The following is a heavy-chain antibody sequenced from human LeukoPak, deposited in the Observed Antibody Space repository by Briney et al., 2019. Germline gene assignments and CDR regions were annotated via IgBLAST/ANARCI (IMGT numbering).Heavy chain of an antibody. J-gene: IGHJ4*02. CDR1: GFTFSSYS. Sequence: PGGSLRLSCAATGFTFSSYSMNWVRQAPGKGLEWVSSISSSSSYIYYADSVKGRFTISRDNAKNSLYLQMNSLRAEDTAVYYCARDKDSSSWYKDYWGQGTLVPVSS. CDR3: ARDKDSSSWYKDY. CDR2: ISSSSSYI. D-gene: IGHD6-13*01. V-gene: IGHV3-21*01.